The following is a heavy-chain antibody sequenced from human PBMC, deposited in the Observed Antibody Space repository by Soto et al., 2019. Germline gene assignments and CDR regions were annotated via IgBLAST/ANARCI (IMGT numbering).Heavy chain of an antibody. CDR2: IYYTGNT. Sequence: QVQLQESGPGVVKPSDTLSVTCTVSGGSVSSRSHFWSWIRQPPGGGLQWIGYIYYTGNTNYSPPLKSRATLSVDTSRNQFSLRLTSVTAADTAIYYCARYDAESGSNKLDPWGQGTLVTVPS. CDR1: GGSVSSRSHF. D-gene: IGHD5-12*01. V-gene: IGHV4-61*01. J-gene: IGHJ5*02. CDR3: ARYDAESGSNKLDP.